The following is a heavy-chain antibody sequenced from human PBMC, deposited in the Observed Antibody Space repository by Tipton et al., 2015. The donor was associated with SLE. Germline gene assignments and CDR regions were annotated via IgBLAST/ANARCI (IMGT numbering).Heavy chain of an antibody. D-gene: IGHD3/OR15-3a*01. CDR1: GFSLSNYW. J-gene: IGHJ5*02. CDR3: ARGSYPVTRFLDWEKFWFGP. Sequence: SLRLSCAASGFSLSNYWMTWVRQSPGKGLEWVANINQDGSEKYYVDSVKGRFTISRDSADNSLYLQINNLRGEDTGVYYCARGSYPVTRFLDWEKFWFGPWGQGTLVTVSS. CDR2: INQDGSEK. V-gene: IGHV3-7*01.